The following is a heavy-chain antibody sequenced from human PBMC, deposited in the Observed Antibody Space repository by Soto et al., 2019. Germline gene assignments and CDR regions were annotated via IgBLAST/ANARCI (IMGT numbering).Heavy chain of an antibody. Sequence: GGSLRLSCAASGFTFSSYAMSWVRQAPGKGLEWVSAISGSGGSTYYADSVKGRFTISRDNSKNTLYLQMNSLRAEDTAVYYCAKESRATIFGVVYPLDYWGQGTLVTVSS. J-gene: IGHJ4*02. CDR1: GFTFSSYA. V-gene: IGHV3-23*01. D-gene: IGHD3-3*01. CDR2: ISGSGGST. CDR3: AKESRATIFGVVYPLDY.